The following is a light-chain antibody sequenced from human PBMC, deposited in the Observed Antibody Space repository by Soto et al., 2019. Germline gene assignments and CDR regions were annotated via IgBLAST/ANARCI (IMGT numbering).Light chain of an antibody. CDR2: DTS. V-gene: IGKV3-20*01. J-gene: IGKJ5*01. Sequence: ELVLTQSPGTLTLSPGARSTLSCSAIQSLTSSYLSCYQHDPGRTPSHLIYDTSSRATGIPDRFISSGAWTAFSLTIIRLEPEDFAVYYCQHYSRSRGITFGQGTRLEIK. CDR3: QHYSRSRGIT. CDR1: QSLTSSY.